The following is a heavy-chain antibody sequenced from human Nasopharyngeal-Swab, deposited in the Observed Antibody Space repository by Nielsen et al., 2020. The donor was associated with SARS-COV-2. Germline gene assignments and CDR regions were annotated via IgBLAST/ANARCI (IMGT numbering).Heavy chain of an antibody. CDR2: ISSNGGST. D-gene: IGHD4-17*01. CDR3: ARAGTRAVTEYFQH. Sequence: GGSLRLSCAASGFTFSSYAMHWVRQAPGKGLEYVSAISSNGGSTYYANSVKGRFTISRDNSKNTLYLQMGSLRAEDMAVYYCARAGTRAVTEYFQHWGQGTLVTVSS. V-gene: IGHV3-64*01. J-gene: IGHJ1*01. CDR1: GFTFSSYA.